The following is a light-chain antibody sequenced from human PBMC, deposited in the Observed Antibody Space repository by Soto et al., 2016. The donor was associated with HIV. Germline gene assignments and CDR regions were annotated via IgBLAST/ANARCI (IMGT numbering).Light chain of an antibody. CDR2: QDN. V-gene: IGLV3-1*01. CDR3: QAWDSNTAV. J-gene: IGLJ1*01. CDR1: KLGDKY. Sequence: SYELTQPPSVSVSPGQTASIPCSGDKLGDKYACWYQHKPGQSPVLVIFQDNRRPSGIPERFPGANSGNTATLTISGTQPMDEADYFCQAWDSNTAVFGTGTKVTVL.